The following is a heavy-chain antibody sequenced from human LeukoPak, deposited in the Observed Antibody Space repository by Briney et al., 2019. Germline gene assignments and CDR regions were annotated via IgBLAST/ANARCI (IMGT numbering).Heavy chain of an antibody. CDR2: INHSGST. J-gene: IGHJ3*02. CDR3: ARGGGELELRGAFDI. D-gene: IGHD1-7*01. CDR1: GGSFSGYY. V-gene: IGHV4-34*01. Sequence: SETLSLTCAVCGGSFSGYYWSWIRQPPGKGLEWIGEINHSGSTNYNPSLKSRVTISVDTSKNQFSLKLSSVTAADTAVYYCARGGGELELRGAFDIWGQGTMVTVSS.